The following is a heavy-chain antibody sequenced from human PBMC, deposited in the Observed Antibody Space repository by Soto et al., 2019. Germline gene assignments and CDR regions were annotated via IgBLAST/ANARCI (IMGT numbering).Heavy chain of an antibody. V-gene: IGHV4-31*03. CDR3: ARANENYDFWSGHRTVDAFDI. CDR1: GGSISSGGYY. D-gene: IGHD3-3*01. J-gene: IGHJ3*02. Sequence: SETLSLTCTVSGGSISSGGYYWSWIRQHPGKGLEWIGYIYYSGSTYYNPSLKSRVTISVDTSKNQFSLKLSSVTAADTAVYYCARANENYDFWSGHRTVDAFDIWGQGTMVTVSS. CDR2: IYYSGST.